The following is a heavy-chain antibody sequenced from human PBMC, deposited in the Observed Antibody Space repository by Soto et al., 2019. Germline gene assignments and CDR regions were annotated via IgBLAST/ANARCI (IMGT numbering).Heavy chain of an antibody. Sequence: QLQLQESGPGLVKPSETLSLTCTVSGGSISSSSYYWGWIRQPPGKGLEWIGSIYYSGSTYYNPSLKSRVTISVDTSKNQFSLKLSSVTAADTAVYYCACRYYYDSSGYHYYFDYWGQGTLVTVSS. CDR2: IYYSGST. D-gene: IGHD3-22*01. J-gene: IGHJ4*02. CDR3: ACRYYYDSSGYHYYFDY. CDR1: GGSISSSSYY. V-gene: IGHV4-39*01.